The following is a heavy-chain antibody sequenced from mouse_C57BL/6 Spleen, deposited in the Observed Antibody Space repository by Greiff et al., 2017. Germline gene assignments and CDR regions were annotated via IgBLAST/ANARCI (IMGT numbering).Heavy chain of an antibody. V-gene: IGHV5-17*01. Sequence: EVMLVESGGGLVKPGGSLKLSCAASGFTFSDYGMHWVRQAPEKGLEWVAYISSGSSTIYYADTVKGRFTIARDNAKNTLFLQMTSLRSEDTAMYYCARPYDYDVWFAYWGQGTLVTVSA. J-gene: IGHJ3*01. CDR2: ISSGSSTI. D-gene: IGHD2-4*01. CDR3: ARPYDYDVWFAY. CDR1: GFTFSDYG.